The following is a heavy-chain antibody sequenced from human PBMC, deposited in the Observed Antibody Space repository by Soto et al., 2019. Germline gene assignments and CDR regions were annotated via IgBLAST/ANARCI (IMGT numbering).Heavy chain of an antibody. D-gene: IGHD3-22*01. V-gene: IGHV1-69*13. Sequence: SVKVSCKASGGTFSSYAISWVRQAPGQGLEWMGGIIPIFGTANYAQKFQGRVTITADESTSTAYMELSSLRSEDTAVYYCAREYYYEISGYYSLDYSGQGTMVTVYS. CDR1: GGTFSSYA. J-gene: IGHJ4*02. CDR2: IIPIFGTA. CDR3: AREYYYEISGYYSLDY.